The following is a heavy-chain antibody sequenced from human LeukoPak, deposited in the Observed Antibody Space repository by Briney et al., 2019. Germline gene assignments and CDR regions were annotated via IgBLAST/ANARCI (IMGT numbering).Heavy chain of an antibody. CDR1: GLNFDDSA. CDR3: AKESGKFDY. CDR2: ISADGGST. J-gene: IGHJ4*02. Sequence: GGSLRLSCVASGLNFDDSAMHWVRQAPGKGLEWFSLISADGGSTFSADSVKGRFSISRDNSKNSLYLQMNSLRSEDTAMYYCAKESGKFDYWGQGTLGAVSS. V-gene: IGHV3-43*02.